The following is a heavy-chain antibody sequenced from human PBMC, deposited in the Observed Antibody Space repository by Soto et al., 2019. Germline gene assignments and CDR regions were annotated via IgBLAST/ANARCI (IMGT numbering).Heavy chain of an antibody. CDR1: GFTFSFYA. V-gene: IGHV3-23*01. CDR2: MSSSGGST. Sequence: EVQMLESGGGLVQPGGSLRLSCAASGFTFSFYAMSWVRQAPGKGLEWVSTMSSSGGSTYYADSVKGRFSISRDTFKKPLFLQMKSLRAEDTAVYYCAKDLIYYGSGTVGMDVWGQGATVTVSS. D-gene: IGHD3-10*01. J-gene: IGHJ6*02. CDR3: AKDLIYYGSGTVGMDV.